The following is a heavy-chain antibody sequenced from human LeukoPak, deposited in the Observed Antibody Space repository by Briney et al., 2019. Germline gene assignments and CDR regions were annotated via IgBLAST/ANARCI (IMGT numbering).Heavy chain of an antibody. CDR1: GFTFSSYW. Sequence: GGSLRLSCAASGFTFSSYWMHWVRQTPGKGLVWVSHINGDGSSTSYADSVKGRFTISRDSAKDTLYLQMNSLSAEDTAVYYCARDRSYMVDSWGQGTLVTVSS. V-gene: IGHV3-74*01. J-gene: IGHJ4*02. CDR3: ARDRSYMVDS. CDR2: INGDGSST. D-gene: IGHD3-10*01.